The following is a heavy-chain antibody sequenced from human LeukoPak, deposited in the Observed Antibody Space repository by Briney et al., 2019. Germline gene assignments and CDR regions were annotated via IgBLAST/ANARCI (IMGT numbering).Heavy chain of an antibody. D-gene: IGHD3-10*01. CDR1: GDSVSSNSAA. J-gene: IGHJ6*03. Sequence: SQTLSLTCAISGDSVSSNSAAWNWIRQSPSRGLEWLGRTYYRSKWYSDYAVSVKSRLTINPDTSKNQFSLQLYSVTPEDTAVYYCARDANDYYGSGVNYYYYMDVWGKGTTVTVSS. V-gene: IGHV6-1*01. CDR2: TYYRSKWYS. CDR3: ARDANDYYGSGVNYYYYMDV.